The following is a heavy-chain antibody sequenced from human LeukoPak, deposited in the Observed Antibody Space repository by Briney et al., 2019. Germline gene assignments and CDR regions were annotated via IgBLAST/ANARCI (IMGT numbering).Heavy chain of an antibody. CDR1: GFTFSSYS. J-gene: IGHJ4*02. CDR2: ISSSSSTI. V-gene: IGHV3-48*04. CDR3: ASARLYSSSWYYFDY. Sequence: GGSLRLSCAASGFTFSSYSMNWVRQAPGKGLEWVSYISSSSSTIYYADSVKGRFTISRDNAKNSLYLQMNSLRAEDTAVYYCASARLYSSSWYYFDYWGQGTLVTVSS. D-gene: IGHD6-13*01.